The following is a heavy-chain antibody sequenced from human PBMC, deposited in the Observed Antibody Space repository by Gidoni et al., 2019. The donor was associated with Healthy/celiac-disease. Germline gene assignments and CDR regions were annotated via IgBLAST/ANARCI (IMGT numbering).Heavy chain of an antibody. CDR2: IYYSGST. CDR1: GGSISRSSYY. J-gene: IGHJ5*02. D-gene: IGHD2-2*01. CDR3: ASLLRYCSSTSCYWPLWFDP. Sequence: QLQLQESGPGLVKPSETLSLTCTVSGGSISRSSYYWGWIRQPPGKGLEWIGSIYYSGSTYYNPSLKSRVTISVDTSKNQFSLKLSSVTAADTAVYYCASLLRYCSSTSCYWPLWFDPWGQGTLVTVSS. V-gene: IGHV4-39*01.